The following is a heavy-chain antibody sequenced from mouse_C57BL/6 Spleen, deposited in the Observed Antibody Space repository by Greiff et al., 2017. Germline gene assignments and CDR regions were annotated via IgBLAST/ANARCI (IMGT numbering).Heavy chain of an antibody. J-gene: IGHJ2*01. CDR3: ARTGGYGRYDY. V-gene: IGHV1-69*01. D-gene: IGHD2-2*01. CDR2: IDPSDSYT. CDR1: GYTFTSYW. Sequence: VQLQQPGAELVMPGASVKLSCKASGYTFTSYWMHWVKQRPGQGLEWIGEIDPSDSYTNYNQKFKGKSTLTVDKSSSTAYMQLSSLTSEDSAVYYCARTGGYGRYDYWGQGTTLTVSS.